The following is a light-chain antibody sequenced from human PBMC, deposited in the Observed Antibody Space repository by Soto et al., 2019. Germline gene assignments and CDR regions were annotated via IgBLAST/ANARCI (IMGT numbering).Light chain of an antibody. Sequence: QSVLTQSPSASASLGASVKLTCTLSSGHSSYAIAWHQQQPEKGPRYLMKLNSDGSHSKVDGIPDRFSGSSSGAERYLTISSLQSEDQADDYCQTWGTGIVVFGGGTTLTVL. CDR1: SGHSSYA. V-gene: IGLV4-69*01. J-gene: IGLJ2*01. CDR2: LNSDGSH. CDR3: QTWGTGIVV.